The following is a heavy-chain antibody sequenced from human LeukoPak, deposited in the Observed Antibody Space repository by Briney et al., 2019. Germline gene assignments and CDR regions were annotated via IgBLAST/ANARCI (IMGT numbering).Heavy chain of an antibody. CDR2: ISISRSYI. CDR1: GFTFSSYS. D-gene: IGHD3-10*01. V-gene: IGHV3-21*01. CDR3: ARGKITMVRGVEKDAFDI. J-gene: IGHJ3*02. Sequence: PGGSLRLSCAASGFTFSSYSMNWARQAPGKGLEWVSSISISRSYIYNADSVKGRFTISRDNDKNSLYLQMNSLRAEDTAVYYCARGKITMVRGVEKDAFDIWGQGTMVTVSS.